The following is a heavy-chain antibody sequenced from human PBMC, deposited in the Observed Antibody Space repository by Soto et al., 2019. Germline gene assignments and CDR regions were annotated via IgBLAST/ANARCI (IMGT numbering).Heavy chain of an antibody. CDR3: ARDYGDYVFD. CDR2: IYYSGST. Sequence: SETLSLTCTVSGGSISSYYWSWIRQPPGKGLEWIGYIYYSGSTNYNPSLKSRVTISVDTSKNQFSLKLSSVTAADTAVYYCARDYGDYVFDWGQGTLVTVSS. CDR1: GGSISSYY. D-gene: IGHD4-17*01. J-gene: IGHJ4*02. V-gene: IGHV4-59*01.